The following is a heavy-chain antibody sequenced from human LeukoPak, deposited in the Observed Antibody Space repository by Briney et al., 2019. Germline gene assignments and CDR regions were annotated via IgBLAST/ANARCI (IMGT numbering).Heavy chain of an antibody. CDR2: IIPIFGTA. Sequence: SVKVSCKASGGIFSSYAISWVRQAPGQGLEWMGGIIPIFGTANYAQKFQGRVTITTDESTSTAYMELSSLRSEDTAVYYCARAGGWNYVTEYYYMDVWGKGTTVTVSS. CDR1: GGIFSSYA. V-gene: IGHV1-69*05. CDR3: ARAGGWNYVTEYYYMDV. J-gene: IGHJ6*03. D-gene: IGHD1-7*01.